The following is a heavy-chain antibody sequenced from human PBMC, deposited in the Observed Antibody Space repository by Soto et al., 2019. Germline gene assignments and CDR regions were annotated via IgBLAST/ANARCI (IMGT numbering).Heavy chain of an antibody. CDR1: GFTFSSFG. CDR3: AKPDRRDSSGYVDY. J-gene: IGHJ4*02. V-gene: IGHV3-30*18. Sequence: GGSLRLSCTASGFTFSSFGMHWVRQAPGKGLEWVAIISYDGGNKYYADSVKGRFTIFRDNSESTLYLQMNSLRPEDTAFYYCAKPDRRDSSGYVDYWGQGSLVTVSS. CDR2: ISYDGGNK. D-gene: IGHD3-22*01.